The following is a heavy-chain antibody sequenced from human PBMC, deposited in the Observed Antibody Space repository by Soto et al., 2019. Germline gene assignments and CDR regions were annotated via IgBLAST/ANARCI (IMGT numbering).Heavy chain of an antibody. CDR2: IDPSDSHT. V-gene: IGHV5-10-1*01. CDR3: ARSRAASGVVAFDP. D-gene: IGHD6-13*01. J-gene: IGHJ5*02. Sequence: GESLKISCKGSGYIFTNYWIAWVRHMPGKGLEWMGRIDPSDSHTNYNPSFQGHVTISVDKSISTAYLQWSSLRPSDTAMYYCARSRAASGVVAFDPWGQGTQVTVSS. CDR1: GYIFTNYW.